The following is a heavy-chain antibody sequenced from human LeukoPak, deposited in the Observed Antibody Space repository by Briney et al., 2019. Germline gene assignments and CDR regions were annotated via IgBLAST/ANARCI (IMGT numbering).Heavy chain of an antibody. CDR3: ERDPTFNVDTDMAYYFDY. J-gene: IGHJ4*02. V-gene: IGHV3-11*01. CDR1: GLTFSRYN. D-gene: IGHD5-18*01. Sequence: MSGGSLRLSCAASGLTFSRYNMSWIRQAPGKGLEWVSYISSSGSTIYYADSVKGRITISRDNAKNSLYLQMNSLRAEDTAVYYCERDPTFNVDTDMAYYFDYWGQGTLVTVSS. CDR2: ISSSGSTI.